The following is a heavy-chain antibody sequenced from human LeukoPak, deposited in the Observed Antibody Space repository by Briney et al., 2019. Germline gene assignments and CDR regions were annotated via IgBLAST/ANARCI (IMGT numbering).Heavy chain of an antibody. D-gene: IGHD1-26*01. CDR3: AKDSGSYYIDY. Sequence: GGSLRLSCAASGFTFSSYAMSWVRQAPGKGLEWVSAISGSGGSTYYADSVKGRFTISRDNSKNTPHLQMNSLRAEDTAVYYCAKDSGSYYIDYWGQGTLVTVSS. CDR2: ISGSGGST. CDR1: GFTFSSYA. J-gene: IGHJ4*02. V-gene: IGHV3-23*01.